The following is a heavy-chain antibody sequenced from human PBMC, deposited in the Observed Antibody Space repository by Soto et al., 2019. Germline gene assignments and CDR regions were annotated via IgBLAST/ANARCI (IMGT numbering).Heavy chain of an antibody. D-gene: IGHD4-17*01. CDR3: ARRYGPGFDY. V-gene: IGHV4-59*08. CDR2: IYYSGST. J-gene: IGHJ4*02. Sequence: QVQLQESGPGLVKPSETLSLTCTVSGGSISSYYWSWIRQPPGKGLEWIGYIYYSGSTNYNPSLKSRVTISVDTSKNQFSLKLSSVTAADTAVYYCARRYGPGFDYWGQGTLVTVSP. CDR1: GGSISSYY.